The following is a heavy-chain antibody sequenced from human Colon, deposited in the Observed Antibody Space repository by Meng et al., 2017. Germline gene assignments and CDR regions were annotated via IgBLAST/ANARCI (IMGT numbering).Heavy chain of an antibody. CDR1: GGSISSGSYY. J-gene: IGHJ3*02. CDR3: ARDYDILTGYYDAFDI. V-gene: IGHV4-61*02. CDR2: IYTSGCT. Sequence: SETLSLTCTVSGGSISSGSYYWSWIRQPAGKGLEWIGRIYTSGCTNYNPSLKSRVTISVDTSKNQFSLKLSSVTAADTAVYYCARDYDILTGYYDAFDIWGQGTMVTVSS. D-gene: IGHD3-9*01.